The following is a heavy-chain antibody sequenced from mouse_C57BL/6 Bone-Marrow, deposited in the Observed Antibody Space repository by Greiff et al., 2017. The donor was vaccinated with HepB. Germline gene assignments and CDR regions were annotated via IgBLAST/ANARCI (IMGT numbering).Heavy chain of an antibody. J-gene: IGHJ3*01. Sequence: QVQLQQPGAELVKPGASVKLSCKASGYTFTSYWMHWVKQRPGRGLEWIGRIDPNSGGTKYNEKFKSKATLTVDKPSSTAYMQLSSLTSEDSAVYYRARSYYYGSSLRFAYWGQGTLVTVSA. CDR1: GYTFTSYW. CDR2: IDPNSGGT. D-gene: IGHD1-1*01. CDR3: ARSYYYGSSLRFAY. V-gene: IGHV1-72*01.